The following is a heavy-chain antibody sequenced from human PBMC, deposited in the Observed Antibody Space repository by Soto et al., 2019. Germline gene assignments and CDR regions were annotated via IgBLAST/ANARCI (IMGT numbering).Heavy chain of an antibody. J-gene: IGHJ2*01. CDR2: ISGSGGST. V-gene: IGHV3-23*01. Sequence: EVQLLESGGGLVQPGGSLRLSCAASGFTFSSYAMSWVRQAPGKGLEWVSAISGSGGSTYYADSVKGRFTISRDNSKNTLYLQMNSLRAEDTAVYYCAKDRCSGGSCYSDWYFDLWGRGTLVTDSS. D-gene: IGHD2-15*01. CDR1: GFTFSSYA. CDR3: AKDRCSGGSCYSDWYFDL.